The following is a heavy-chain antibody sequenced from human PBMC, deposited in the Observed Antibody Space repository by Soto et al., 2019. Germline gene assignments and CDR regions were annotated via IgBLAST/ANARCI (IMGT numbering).Heavy chain of an antibody. D-gene: IGHD6-13*01. V-gene: IGHV3-23*01. J-gene: IGHJ4*02. CDR3: AKLSSPINDLAEPGPDY. CDR2: VSRRGVNT. CDR1: EFIFSSFA. Sequence: PGGSLRLSCVVSEFIFSSFALSWVRLAPGKGLEWVAAVSRRGVNTYYADPVKGRFTISRENAKNTLYLQMNSLRAEDTDVYYCAKLSSPINDLAEPGPDYWGQGTLVTVSS.